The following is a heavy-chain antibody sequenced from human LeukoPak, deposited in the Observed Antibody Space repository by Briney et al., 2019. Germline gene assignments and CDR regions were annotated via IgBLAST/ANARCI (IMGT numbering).Heavy chain of an antibody. Sequence: GASVKVSSTASGYTFTGYYMHGVRQAPGQRLEWMGGINPNSGGTNYAQKFQGRVTMTRDTSISTAYMELSRLRSDDTAVYYCARDQAHYYGSGSYFNWGQGTLVTVSS. V-gene: IGHV1-2*02. CDR1: GYTFTGYY. D-gene: IGHD3-10*01. CDR2: INPNSGGT. J-gene: IGHJ4*02. CDR3: ARDQAHYYGSGSYFN.